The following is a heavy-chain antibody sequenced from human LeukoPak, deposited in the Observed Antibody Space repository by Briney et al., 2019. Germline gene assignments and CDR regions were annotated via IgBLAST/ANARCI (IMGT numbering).Heavy chain of an antibody. J-gene: IGHJ5*02. CDR1: GFTFSSYA. Sequence: GGSLRLSCAASGFTFSSYAMHWVRQAPGKGLDWVAFIRSDTNDKYYADSVKGRFTISRDNAKNTVYLQMNSLRAEDTAVYYCARDYVSGSFGPWGQGTLVTVSS. CDR3: ARDYVSGSFGP. CDR2: IRSDTNDK. V-gene: IGHV3-30*02. D-gene: IGHD3-10*01.